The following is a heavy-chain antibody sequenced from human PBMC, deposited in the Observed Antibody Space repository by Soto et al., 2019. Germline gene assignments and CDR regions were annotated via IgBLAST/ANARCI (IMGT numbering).Heavy chain of an antibody. CDR2: ISGSGGST. D-gene: IGHD2-2*01. CDR1: GFTFSSYA. J-gene: IGHJ5*02. CDR3: ATRSRYCSSTSCLFDP. Sequence: GGSLRLSCAASGFTFSSYAMIWVRQAPGKGLEWVSAISGSGGSTYYADSVKGRFTISRDNSKNTLNLQMDSLRAEDTAVYYCATRSRYCSSTSCLFDPWGQGTLVTVSS. V-gene: IGHV3-23*01.